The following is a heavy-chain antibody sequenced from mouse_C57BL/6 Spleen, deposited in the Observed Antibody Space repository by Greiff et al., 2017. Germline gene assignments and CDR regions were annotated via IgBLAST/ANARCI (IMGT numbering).Heavy chain of an antibody. J-gene: IGHJ2*01. CDR2: IYPGDGDT. CDR1: GYAFSSYW. Sequence: VQLQQSGAELVKPGASVKISCKASGYAFSSYWMNWVKQRPGKGLEWIGQIYPGDGDTNYNGKFKGKATLTADKSSSTASMQLSSLTSEDSAVYFCATGGFYDYTFDYWGQGTTLTVSS. D-gene: IGHD2-4*01. V-gene: IGHV1-80*01. CDR3: ATGGFYDYTFDY.